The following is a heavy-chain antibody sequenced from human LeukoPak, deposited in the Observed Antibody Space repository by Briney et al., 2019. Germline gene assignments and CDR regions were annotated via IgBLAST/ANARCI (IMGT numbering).Heavy chain of an antibody. CDR1: GFTFSSYS. V-gene: IGHV3-48*04. CDR2: ISSSSSII. J-gene: IGHJ4*02. Sequence: GGSLRLSCAASGFTFSSYSMNWVRQAPGKGLERVSYISSSSSIIYYADSVKGRFTISRDNAENSLYPQMNSLRAEDTAVYYCARAPLYYYGSGSYSEAGYWGQGTLVTVSS. D-gene: IGHD3-10*01. CDR3: ARAPLYYYGSGSYSEAGY.